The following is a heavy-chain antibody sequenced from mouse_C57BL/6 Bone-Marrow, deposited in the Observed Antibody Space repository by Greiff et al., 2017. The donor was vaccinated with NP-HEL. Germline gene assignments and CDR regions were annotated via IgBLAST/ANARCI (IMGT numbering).Heavy chain of an antibody. CDR2: INPYNGGT. Sequence: EVQLVESGPVLVKPGASVKMSCKASGYTFTDYYMNWVKQSHGKSLEWIGVINPYNGGTSYNQKFKGKATLTVDKSSSTAYMELNSLTSEDSAVYYCATYYSIAWFAYWGQGTLVTVSA. CDR3: ATYYSIAWFAY. J-gene: IGHJ3*01. V-gene: IGHV1-19*01. D-gene: IGHD2-5*01. CDR1: GYTFTDYY.